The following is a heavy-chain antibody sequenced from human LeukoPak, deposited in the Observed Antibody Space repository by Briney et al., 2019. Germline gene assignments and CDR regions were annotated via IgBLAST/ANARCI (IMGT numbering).Heavy chain of an antibody. Sequence: SVKVSCKGSGGTFNSFGITWVRQAPGQGLEWVGGIVPLFSTVNYGQKLQGRVTITADESTTTAYMELSSLRSENTAVYYCARENVERYFDWLHTGRGNPFDYWGQGTLVTVSS. CDR2: IVPLFSTV. CDR1: GGTFNSFG. CDR3: ARENVERYFDWLHTGRGNPFDY. D-gene: IGHD3-9*01. V-gene: IGHV1-69*13. J-gene: IGHJ4*02.